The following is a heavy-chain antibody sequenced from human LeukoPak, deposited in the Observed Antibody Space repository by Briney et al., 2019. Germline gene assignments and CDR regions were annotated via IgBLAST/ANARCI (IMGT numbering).Heavy chain of an antibody. CDR2: VRFDGSDH. CDR3: ARDLYDHFLDY. J-gene: IGHJ4*02. V-gene: IGHV3-33*01. CDR1: GFTFSDYG. D-gene: IGHD3-3*01. Sequence: GRSLKLSCAASGFTFSDYGIHWVRQAPGKGLQWVAVVRFDGSDHYHEDYVKGRFTISRDNSKNTVYLQMNSLRAEDTAVYYCARDLYDHFLDYWGQGTVATVSS.